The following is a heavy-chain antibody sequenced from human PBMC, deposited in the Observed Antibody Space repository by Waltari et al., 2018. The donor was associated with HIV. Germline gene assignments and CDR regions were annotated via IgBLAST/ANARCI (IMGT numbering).Heavy chain of an antibody. J-gene: IGHJ3*02. V-gene: IGHV5-51*03. CDR2: VCPYDSGP. Sequence: EVQLVQSGAEVRKSGESLKISCKASGYTFTNYWIAWVRQMSGEGLEWMVIVCPYDSGPRYNPSFEGKINMSADESLASAYVEWNNLNASDPAIYYCARLFYYDTTGYINNAFDIWGQGTVCTVS. CDR1: GYTFTNYW. D-gene: IGHD3-22*01. CDR3: ARLFYYDTTGYINNAFDI.